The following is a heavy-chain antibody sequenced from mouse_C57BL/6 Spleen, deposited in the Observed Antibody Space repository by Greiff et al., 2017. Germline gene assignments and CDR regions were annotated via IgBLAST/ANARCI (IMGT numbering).Heavy chain of an antibody. CDR3: AIIYYGNYFDY. CDR2: IYPGDGGT. V-gene: IGHV1-82*01. J-gene: IGHJ2*01. Sequence: QVQLKESGPELVKPGASVKISCKASGYAFSSSWMNWVKQRPGKGLEWIGRIYPGDGGTNYNGKFKGKATLTADKSSSTAYMQLSSLTSEDSAVYFCAIIYYGNYFDYWGQGTTLTVSS. D-gene: IGHD2-1*01. CDR1: GYAFSSSW.